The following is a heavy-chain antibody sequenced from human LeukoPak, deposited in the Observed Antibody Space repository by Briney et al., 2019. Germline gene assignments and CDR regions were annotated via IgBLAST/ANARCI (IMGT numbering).Heavy chain of an antibody. Sequence: GESLKISFKGSGYNFTSYWIGWVRQMPGKGLEWMGIIYPGDSDTRYSPSFQGQVTISADKSISTAYLQWSSLKASDTAMYYCARHYYGSGSYYGFDYWGQGTLVTVSS. CDR1: GYNFTSYW. V-gene: IGHV5-51*01. CDR3: ARHYYGSGSYYGFDY. CDR2: IYPGDSDT. D-gene: IGHD3-10*01. J-gene: IGHJ4*02.